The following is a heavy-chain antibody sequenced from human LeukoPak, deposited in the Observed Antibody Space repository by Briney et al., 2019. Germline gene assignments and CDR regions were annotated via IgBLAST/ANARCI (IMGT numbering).Heavy chain of an antibody. Sequence: SVKVSCKASGGTFSSYAISWVRQAPGQGLEWMGGIISIFGTANYAQKFQGRVTITADESTSTAYMELCSLRSEDTAVYYCAREPRTHIAESDYYYYYMYVWGKGTTVTVSS. CDR3: AREPRTHIAESDYYYYYMYV. CDR2: IISIFGTA. J-gene: IGHJ6*03. D-gene: IGHD1-14*01. V-gene: IGHV1-69*13. CDR1: GGTFSSYA.